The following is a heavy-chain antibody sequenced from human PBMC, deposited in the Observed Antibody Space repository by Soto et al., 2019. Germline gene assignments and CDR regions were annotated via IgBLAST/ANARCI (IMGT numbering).Heavy chain of an antibody. CDR1: GFTVSSNY. J-gene: IGHJ6*02. V-gene: IGHV3-53*02. CDR2: IYSGGST. Sequence: EVQLVETGGGLIQPGGSLRLSCAASGFTVSSNYMSWVRQAPGKGLEWVSVIYSGGSTYYADSVKGRFTISRDNSKNTLYLQMNSLRAEDTAVYYCARAVYPSGYDWKYGMDVWGQGTTVTVSS. CDR3: ARAVYPSGYDWKYGMDV. D-gene: IGHD5-12*01.